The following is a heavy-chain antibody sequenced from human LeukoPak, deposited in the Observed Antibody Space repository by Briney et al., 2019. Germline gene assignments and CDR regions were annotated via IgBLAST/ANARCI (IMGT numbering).Heavy chain of an antibody. CDR1: GGSISSSSYY. V-gene: IGHV3-11*04. CDR2: ISGSGNSI. CDR3: ARVKVVVITGGLDS. D-gene: IGHD3-22*01. Sequence: LSLTCTVSGGSISSSSYYWGCIRQPPGKGLEWVSKISGSGNSIYYADSVKGRFTVSRDNAKNSLYLQMNSLRAEDTAVYYCARVKVVVITGGLDSWGQGTLVTVSS. J-gene: IGHJ5*01.